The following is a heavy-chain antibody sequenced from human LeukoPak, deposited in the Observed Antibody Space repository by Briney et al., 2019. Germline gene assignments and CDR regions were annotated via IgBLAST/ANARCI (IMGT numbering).Heavy chain of an antibody. Sequence: GGSLRLSCAASGFTVSSNYMSWVRQAPGKGLEWVSVIYSGGSTYYADSVKGRFTISRDNSKNTLYLQMNSLRAEDTAVYCCARSYYYDSSGRSYYFDYWGQGTLVTVSS. V-gene: IGHV3-66*01. CDR3: ARSYYYDSSGRSYYFDY. CDR1: GFTVSSNY. J-gene: IGHJ4*02. D-gene: IGHD3-22*01. CDR2: IYSGGST.